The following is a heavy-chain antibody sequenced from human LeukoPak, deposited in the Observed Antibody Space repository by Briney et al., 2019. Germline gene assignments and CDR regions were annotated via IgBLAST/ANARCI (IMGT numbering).Heavy chain of an antibody. Sequence: ASVKVSCKASGHTFTTSYVHWVRQAPGQGLEWMGVINTSGAVTGYAQKFQGRVTMTSDTSTSPVYMELSSLKSEDTAIYYCARDKFGWGSTDPWGQGTLVTVSS. D-gene: IGHD3-16*01. CDR1: GHTFTTSY. CDR2: INTSGAVT. J-gene: IGHJ5*02. V-gene: IGHV1-46*01. CDR3: ARDKFGWGSTDP.